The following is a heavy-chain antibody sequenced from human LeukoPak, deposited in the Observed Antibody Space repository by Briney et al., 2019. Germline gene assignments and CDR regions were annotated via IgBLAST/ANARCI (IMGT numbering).Heavy chain of an antibody. CDR1: GFTFSSYA. Sequence: GGSLRLSCAASGFTFSSYAMHWVRQAPGKGLEFVSAISVKGGSTYYVNSVKGRFTISRDNSENTLYLQMGSLRAEDMAVYYCARSGSGGFLYYFDYWGQGTLVTVSS. V-gene: IGHV3-64*01. D-gene: IGHD2-15*01. J-gene: IGHJ4*02. CDR2: ISVKGGST. CDR3: ARSGSGGFLYYFDY.